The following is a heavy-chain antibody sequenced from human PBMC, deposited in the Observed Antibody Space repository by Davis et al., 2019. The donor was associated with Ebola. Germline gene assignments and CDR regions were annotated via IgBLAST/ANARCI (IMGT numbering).Heavy chain of an antibody. Sequence: AASVKVSCKASGYIVSSYGISWVRQAPGQGLEWMGWISAANGNINYAQKFQGRVTMTIDTSTRTAYMELSRLRSDDTAVYYCARSIEGGWFDPWGQGTLVTVSS. J-gene: IGHJ5*02. D-gene: IGHD3-16*01. CDR1: GYIVSSYG. CDR2: ISAANGNI. CDR3: ARSIEGGWFDP. V-gene: IGHV1-18*01.